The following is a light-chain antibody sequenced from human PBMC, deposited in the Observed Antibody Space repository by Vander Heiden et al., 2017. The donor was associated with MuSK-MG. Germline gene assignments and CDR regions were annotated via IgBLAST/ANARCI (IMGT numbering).Light chain of an antibody. J-gene: IGKJ1*01. CDR1: QSVTTTY. Sequence: DIVLTQSPGTLPLSPGERATLYCRASQSVTTTYLAWYQKQPGQAPRLLIYGASNRATGIPDRFSGSGSGTDFTLTITSLEPEDFAVYYCQRYGSSPPWTFGQGTKVEIK. V-gene: IGKV3-20*01. CDR3: QRYGSSPPWT. CDR2: GAS.